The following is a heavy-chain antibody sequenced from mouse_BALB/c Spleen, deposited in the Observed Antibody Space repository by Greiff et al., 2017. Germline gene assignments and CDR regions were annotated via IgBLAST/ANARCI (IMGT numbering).Heavy chain of an antibody. CDR2: ISSGSSTI. CDR3: ERGPEIPYWAHLDY. CDR1: GFPFSSLG. Sequence: VMLVASGGGSVQPGGSRKLSCAASGFPFSSLGMPWVRPAPEKGLEWVAYISSGSSTIYYADTVKGRFTISRDNPKNTLFLQMTCLRSEDTAMYYCERGPEIPYWAHLDYWGQGTTLTVSS. J-gene: IGHJ2*01. D-gene: IGHD4-1*01. V-gene: IGHV5-17*02.